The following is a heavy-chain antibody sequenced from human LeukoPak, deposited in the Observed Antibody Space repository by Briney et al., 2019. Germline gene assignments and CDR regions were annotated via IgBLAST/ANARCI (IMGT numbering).Heavy chain of an antibody. CDR3: TRDLMDYDVSTGLHHYYMDV. CDR2: INGDGRNI. D-gene: IGHD3-9*01. Sequence: PGGSLRLSCVASGFTFSSYWMHWVRQDPRKGLVWVSRINGDGRNINYADSVRGRFTISRDNAKNTLYLQMNTLRVEDTAVYNCTRDLMDYDVSTGLHHYYMDVWGQGTTVTVSS. J-gene: IGHJ6*02. CDR1: GFTFSSYW. V-gene: IGHV3-74*01.